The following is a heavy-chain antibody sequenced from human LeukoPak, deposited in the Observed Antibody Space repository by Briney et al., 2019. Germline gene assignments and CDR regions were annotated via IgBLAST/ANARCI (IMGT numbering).Heavy chain of an antibody. CDR3: ARGYCSSTSCYGIFDY. D-gene: IGHD2-2*01. CDR2: ISSSSSYI. CDR1: GFTFSRYS. V-gene: IGHV3-21*01. Sequence: GGSLRLSCAASGFTFSRYSMNWVRQAPGKGLEWGSAISSSSSYIYYADSVKGRSTISRDNAKNSLYLQMNSLRAEDTAVYYCARGYCSSTSCYGIFDYWGQGTLVTVSS. J-gene: IGHJ4*02.